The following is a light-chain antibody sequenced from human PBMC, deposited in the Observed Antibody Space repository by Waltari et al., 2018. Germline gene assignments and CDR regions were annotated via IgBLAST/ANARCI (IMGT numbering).Light chain of an antibody. J-gene: IGLJ1*01. Sequence: QSALTQPASVSGSPGQSITISCTGTSSDVGGYNYVSWCQQHPGKAPTLMICEGSNRPSGVSTRFSGSRAGNTASLTISGLQAEDEAHYYCSSYTSSSTHYVFGTGTKVTVL. CDR2: EGS. V-gene: IGLV2-14*01. CDR1: SSDVGGYNY. CDR3: SSYTSSSTHYV.